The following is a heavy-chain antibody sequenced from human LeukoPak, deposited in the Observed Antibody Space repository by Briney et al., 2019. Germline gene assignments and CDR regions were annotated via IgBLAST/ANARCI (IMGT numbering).Heavy chain of an antibody. D-gene: IGHD3-9*01. Sequence: GGSLRLSCAASGFSFNTYWMTWVRQAPGKGLEWVANIKQDGSEKDYVDSVKGRFTISRENGKNSLYLEMNSLRGDDTAVYYCARVRGDRDILTGYFKLYFDYWGQGTLVTVSS. CDR2: IKQDGSEK. CDR3: ARVRGDRDILTGYFKLYFDY. J-gene: IGHJ4*02. CDR1: GFSFNTYW. V-gene: IGHV3-7*04.